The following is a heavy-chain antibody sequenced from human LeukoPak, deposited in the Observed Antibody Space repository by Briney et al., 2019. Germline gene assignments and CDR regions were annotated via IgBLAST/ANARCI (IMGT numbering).Heavy chain of an antibody. D-gene: IGHD2-15*01. V-gene: IGHV3-30*04. J-gene: IGHJ4*02. Sequence: GTALRLSCVASVFDFSTSAIHWGRQAPGKGLESVAVISYDGSHKYLADSVKGRFTVSRDNAKNTVYLQMNSLRLEDTALYYCAKDQLPHCSSGSCYLMDSWGQGTLVTVSS. CDR2: ISYDGSHK. CDR3: AKDQLPHCSSGSCYLMDS. CDR1: VFDFSTSA.